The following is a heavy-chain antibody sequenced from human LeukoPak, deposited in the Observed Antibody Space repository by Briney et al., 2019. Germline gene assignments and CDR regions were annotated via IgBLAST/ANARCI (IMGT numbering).Heavy chain of an antibody. CDR3: ARVAYRFGSKQISRLMAQVIDY. Sequence: ASVKVSCKASGYTFTGYYMHWVRQAPGQGLEWTGWINPNSGGTNYAQKFQGRVTMTRDTSISTAYMELSRLRSDDTAVYYCARVAYRFGSKQISRLMAQVIDYWGQGTLVTVSS. CDR1: GYTFTGYY. V-gene: IGHV1-2*02. CDR2: INPNSGGT. D-gene: IGHD3-16*02. J-gene: IGHJ4*02.